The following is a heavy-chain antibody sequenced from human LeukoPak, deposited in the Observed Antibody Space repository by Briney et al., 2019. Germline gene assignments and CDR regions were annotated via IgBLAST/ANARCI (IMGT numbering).Heavy chain of an antibody. D-gene: IGHD6-19*01. CDR2: ISGSGGST. J-gene: IGHJ4*02. CDR1: GFTFSSYG. CDR3: ARDMTVAGTNDPPTLGFDY. V-gene: IGHV3-23*01. Sequence: GGSLRLSCAASGFTFSSYGMSWVRQAPGKGLEWVSAISGSGGSTYCADSVKGRFTISRDNSKNTLYLQMNSLRAEDTAVYYCARDMTVAGTNDPPTLGFDYWGQGTLVTVSS.